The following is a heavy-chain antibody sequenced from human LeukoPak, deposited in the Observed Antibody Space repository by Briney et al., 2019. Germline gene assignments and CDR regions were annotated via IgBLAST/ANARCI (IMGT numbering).Heavy chain of an antibody. D-gene: IGHD1-26*01. Sequence: GGSLRLSCAASGFTFSSYGMHWVRQAPGKGLEWVAVISYDGSNKYYADSVKGRFTISRDNPKNTLYLQMNSLRAEDTAVYYCAKGGGGTYLRFDYWGQGTLVTVSS. CDR1: GFTFSSYG. CDR3: AKGGGGTYLRFDY. V-gene: IGHV3-30*18. CDR2: ISYDGSNK. J-gene: IGHJ4*02.